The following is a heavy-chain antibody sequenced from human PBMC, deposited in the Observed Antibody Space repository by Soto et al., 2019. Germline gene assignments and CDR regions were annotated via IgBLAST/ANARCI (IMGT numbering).Heavy chain of an antibody. Sequence: QVQLVESGGGVVQPGRSLRLSCAASGFTFSSYGMHWVRQAPGKGLEWVAVISYDGSNKYYADSVKGRFTISRDNSKNTLYLQMNSLRAEDTAVYYCAKELDIVVVPAAHGAFDIWGQGTMVTVSS. D-gene: IGHD2-2*01. V-gene: IGHV3-30*18. J-gene: IGHJ3*02. CDR2: ISYDGSNK. CDR1: GFTFSSYG. CDR3: AKELDIVVVPAAHGAFDI.